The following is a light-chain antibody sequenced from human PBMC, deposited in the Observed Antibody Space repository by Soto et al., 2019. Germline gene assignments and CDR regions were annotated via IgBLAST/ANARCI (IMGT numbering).Light chain of an antibody. V-gene: IGLV2-14*01. J-gene: IGLJ1*01. Sequence: QSALTQPASVSGSPGQSIPISCTGTSSDIGGHNFVSWYQQHPGRAPKLMIYEVSNRPSGVSNRFSGSKSGNTASLTISGLQAEDEADYYCYSYITTSYDTRVFGTGTKVTV. CDR3: YSYITTSYDTRV. CDR2: EVS. CDR1: SSDIGGHNF.